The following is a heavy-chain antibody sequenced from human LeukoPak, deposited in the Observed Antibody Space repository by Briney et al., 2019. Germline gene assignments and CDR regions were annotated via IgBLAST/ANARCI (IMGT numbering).Heavy chain of an antibody. Sequence: ASVTVSCKVSGYTLTELSMHWVRQAPGQGLEWMGWINPNSGGTNYAQKFQGRVTMSRDTSISTAYMELSRLRSDDTAVYYCARGPINYYDSSGYPSQWGQGTLVTVSS. CDR2: INPNSGGT. V-gene: IGHV1-2*02. J-gene: IGHJ4*02. D-gene: IGHD3-22*01. CDR1: GYTLTELS. CDR3: ARGPINYYDSSGYPSQ.